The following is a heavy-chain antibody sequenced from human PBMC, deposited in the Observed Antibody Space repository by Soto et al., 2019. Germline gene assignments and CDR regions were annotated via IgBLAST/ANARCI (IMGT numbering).Heavy chain of an antibody. CDR3: ATEPIYYNDGSGYYPLRH. CDR2: ISAHNGDT. CDR1: GYSFATYG. D-gene: IGHD3-22*01. J-gene: IGHJ4*02. V-gene: IGHV1-18*04. Sequence: QVQLVQSGAEVKKPGASVKVSCKASGYSFATYGFSWVRQAPGQGLECVGWISAHNGDTHYSQKFQGRITLTTDTSTNTGYMELRSLTPDDTAVYFCATEPIYYNDGSGYYPLRHWGQGTLVTVSS.